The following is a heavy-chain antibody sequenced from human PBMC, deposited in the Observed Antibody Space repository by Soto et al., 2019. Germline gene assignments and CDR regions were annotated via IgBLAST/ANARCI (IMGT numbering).Heavy chain of an antibody. J-gene: IGHJ5*01. D-gene: IGHD2-2*01. CDR3: ARDEYQRLSPVSWFDS. CDR1: GGSISDDSY. CDR2: IYHTGNT. Sequence: SETLSLTCTVSGGSISDDSYWSWIRQTPGKGLEWIGYIYHTGNTYYNPSLRSRVSISVDKSKSQSSLKLISVTAADTAVYFCARDEYQRLSPVSWFDSWGQGTLVTVSS. V-gene: IGHV4-30-4*01.